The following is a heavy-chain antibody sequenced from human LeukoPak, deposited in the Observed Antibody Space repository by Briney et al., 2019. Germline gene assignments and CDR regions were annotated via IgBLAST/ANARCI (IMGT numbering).Heavy chain of an antibody. D-gene: IGHD1-26*01. CDR2: IYDSGST. CDR1: GFTFDDYG. CDR3: AKSGGYGLIDY. V-gene: IGHV4-34*08. Sequence: GSLRLSCAASGFTFDDYGMSWIRQPPGKVLEWIGNIYDSGSTYYNASLQSRVTISIDTSKNQFSLRLSSVTAADTAMYYCAKSGGYGLIDYWGQGTLVTVSS. J-gene: IGHJ4*02.